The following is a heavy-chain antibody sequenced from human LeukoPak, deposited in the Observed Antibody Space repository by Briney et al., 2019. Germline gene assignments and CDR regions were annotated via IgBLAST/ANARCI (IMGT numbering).Heavy chain of an antibody. CDR2: IYYRGST. J-gene: IGHJ5*02. Sequence: SQTLSLTCTVSGDSISRGDYCWSWIRQPPGKGLEWVGYIYYRGSTYYNPSLKSRVTISVDTSKNQFSLKLSSVTAADTAVYYCARDHGYDSRIWFDPWGQGALVTVSP. D-gene: IGHD3-22*01. V-gene: IGHV4-30-4*08. CDR1: GDSISRGDYC. CDR3: ARDHGYDSRIWFDP.